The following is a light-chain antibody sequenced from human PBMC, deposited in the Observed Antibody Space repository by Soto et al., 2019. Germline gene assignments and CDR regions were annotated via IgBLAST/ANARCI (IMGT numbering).Light chain of an antibody. V-gene: IGKV1-5*01. Sequence: DIQMTQSPSTLSASVGDRVTITCRASQSISGWLTWYQQKPGKAPKLLIYEASSLESGVPSRFSGSGFGTEFTLTISGLQPDDFASYYCQQYNNDPITFGQGTRLEMK. J-gene: IGKJ5*01. CDR3: QQYNNDPIT. CDR2: EAS. CDR1: QSISGW.